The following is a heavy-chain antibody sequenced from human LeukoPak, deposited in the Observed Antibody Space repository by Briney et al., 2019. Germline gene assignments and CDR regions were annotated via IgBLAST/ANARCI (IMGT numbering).Heavy chain of an antibody. V-gene: IGHV3-7*01. J-gene: IGHJ6*02. CDR2: IKQDGSQE. Sequence: PGGSLRLSCAASRFTLSTYWMSWVRQAPGKGLEWVAHIKQDGSQEYYVDSVKGRFTISRDSAKNSLYLQMNSLRAEDTAVYYCVRSMDVWGQGTTVTVSS. CDR1: RFTLSTYW. CDR3: VRSMDV.